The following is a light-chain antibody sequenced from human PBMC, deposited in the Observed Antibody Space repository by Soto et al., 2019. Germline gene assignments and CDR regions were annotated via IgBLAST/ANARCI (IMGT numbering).Light chain of an antibody. Sequence: DIQMTQSPSSLSASVGDRVTITCRASQTIRGYLSWYQQKPGKAPNLLIYGASSLQSGVPSRFSGSGSGTDFTLTISSLLPEDFATYFCQESHTSGTFGQGTKVEV. CDR1: QTIRGY. J-gene: IGKJ2*01. V-gene: IGKV1-39*01. CDR3: QESHTSGT. CDR2: GAS.